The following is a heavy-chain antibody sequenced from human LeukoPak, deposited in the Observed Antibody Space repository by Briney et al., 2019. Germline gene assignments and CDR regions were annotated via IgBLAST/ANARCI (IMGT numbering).Heavy chain of an antibody. Sequence: GGSLGLSCAASGFTFSSYAMSWVRQAPGKGLEWVSAISGSGGSTYYADSVKGRFTISRDNSKNTLYLQMNSLRAEDTAVYYCAKDTTYDSSGYYYGGNAFDIWGQGTMVTVSS. CDR2: ISGSGGST. D-gene: IGHD3-22*01. CDR3: AKDTTYDSSGYYYGGNAFDI. J-gene: IGHJ3*02. V-gene: IGHV3-23*01. CDR1: GFTFSSYA.